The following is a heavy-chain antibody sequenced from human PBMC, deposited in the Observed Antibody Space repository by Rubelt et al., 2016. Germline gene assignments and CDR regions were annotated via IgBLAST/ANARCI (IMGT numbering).Heavy chain of an antibody. D-gene: IGHD2-15*01. Sequence: QVQLQESGPGLVKPSETLSLTCTVSGGSISSYYWNWIWQPPGKGLEWIGNIYDSGSTNYNPSLKSRVTISVDTSKNPCSLKLSFGTAADTAGYYGAGGMVASTPWTTLGYWGQGTLVTVSS. J-gene: IGHJ4*02. CDR2: IYDSGST. CDR3: AGGMVASTPWTTLGY. CDR1: GGSISSYY. V-gene: IGHV4-59*01.